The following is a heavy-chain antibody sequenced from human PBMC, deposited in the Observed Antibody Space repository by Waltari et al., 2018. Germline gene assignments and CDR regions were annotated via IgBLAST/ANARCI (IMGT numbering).Heavy chain of an antibody. J-gene: IGHJ5*02. Sequence: QVQLVQSGAEVKKPGASVQVSCQESGYTFTSYYMPWVRQAPGQGLEWMGIINPSGGSTSYAQKFQGRVTMTRDTSTSTVYMELSSLRSEDTAVYYCARGKSSGWPFDPWGQGTLVTVSS. V-gene: IGHV1-46*01. CDR2: INPSGGST. D-gene: IGHD6-19*01. CDR3: ARGKSSGWPFDP. CDR1: GYTFTSYY.